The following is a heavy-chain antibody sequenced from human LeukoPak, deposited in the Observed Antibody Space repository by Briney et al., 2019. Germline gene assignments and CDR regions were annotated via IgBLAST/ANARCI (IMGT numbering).Heavy chain of an antibody. Sequence: SETLSLTCAVSGGSISSGGYSWSWIRQPPGKGLEWIGYIYHSGSTHYNPSLKSRVTISVDRSKNQFSLKLSSVTAADTAVYYCARTYYYGSGSPNWFDPWGQGTLVTVSS. CDR2: IYHSGST. J-gene: IGHJ5*02. D-gene: IGHD3-10*01. V-gene: IGHV4-30-2*01. CDR3: ARTYYYGSGSPNWFDP. CDR1: GGSISSGGYS.